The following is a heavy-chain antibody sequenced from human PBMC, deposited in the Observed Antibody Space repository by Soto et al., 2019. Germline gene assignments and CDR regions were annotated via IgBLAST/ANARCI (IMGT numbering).Heavy chain of an antibody. V-gene: IGHV3-48*02. J-gene: IGHJ5*02. CDR1: GFTFSSYS. D-gene: IGHD4-17*01. CDR3: ARDSTLTYDYGGPGWFDP. CDR2: ISSSSSTI. Sequence: GGSLRLSCAASGFTFSSYSMNWVRQAPGKGLEWVSYISSSSSTIYYADSVKGRFTISRDNAKNSLYLQMNSLRDEDTAVYYCARDSTLTYDYGGPGWFDPWGQGTLVTVSS.